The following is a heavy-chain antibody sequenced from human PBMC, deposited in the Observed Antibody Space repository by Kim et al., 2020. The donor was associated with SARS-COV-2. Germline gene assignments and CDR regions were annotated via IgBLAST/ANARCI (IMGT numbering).Heavy chain of an antibody. Sequence: GGSLRLSCAASGFTFDDYGMSWVRQAPGKGLEWVSGINWNGGSTGYADSVKGRFTISRDNAKNSLYLQMNSLRAEDTALYHCAREQIMTRWVATIADWFDPWGQGTLVTVSS. CDR1: GFTFDDYG. CDR3: AREQIMTRWVATIADWFDP. V-gene: IGHV3-20*01. CDR2: INWNGGST. D-gene: IGHD5-12*01. J-gene: IGHJ5*02.